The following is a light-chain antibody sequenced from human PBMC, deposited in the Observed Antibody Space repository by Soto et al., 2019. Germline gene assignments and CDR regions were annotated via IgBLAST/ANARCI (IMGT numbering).Light chain of an antibody. CDR2: DN. Sequence: QSVLTQPPSASGTPGQRVTISCSGSSSNIGSNPVSWYQLLPGTAPKLLIYDNERPSGVPDRFSGSKSGTSASLAISGLQSDDEADYYCAAWDASLNGVVFGGGTKLTVL. CDR1: SSNIGSNP. V-gene: IGLV1-44*01. J-gene: IGLJ2*01. CDR3: AAWDASLNGVV.